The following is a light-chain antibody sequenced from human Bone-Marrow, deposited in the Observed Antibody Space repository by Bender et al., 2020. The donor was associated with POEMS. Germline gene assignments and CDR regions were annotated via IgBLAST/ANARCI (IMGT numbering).Light chain of an antibody. CDR3: QTWGPGIRV. CDR2: LNSDGSH. V-gene: IGLV4-69*01. J-gene: IGLJ1*01. CDR1: SGHSSYA. Sequence: QLVLTQSPSASASLGASVKLTCTLSSGHSSYAIAWHQQQPEEGPRYLMRLNSDGSHNKGDGIPDRFSGSSSGAERYLTISSLQSEDEADYYCQTWGPGIRVFATGTKVTVL.